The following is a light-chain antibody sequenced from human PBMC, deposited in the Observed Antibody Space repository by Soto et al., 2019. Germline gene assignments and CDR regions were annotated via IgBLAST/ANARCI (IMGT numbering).Light chain of an antibody. V-gene: IGKV3-20*01. Sequence: EIVLTQSPGTLSLSPGERATLSCRASQSVSSSYLAWYQQKPGQAPRLLIYGASSRATGIPDRFSGSGSGTDFTLTISRLEPEDFAVYYCLQDYSYPRTFGQGTKVDIK. CDR2: GAS. CDR1: QSVSSSY. J-gene: IGKJ1*01. CDR3: LQDYSYPRT.